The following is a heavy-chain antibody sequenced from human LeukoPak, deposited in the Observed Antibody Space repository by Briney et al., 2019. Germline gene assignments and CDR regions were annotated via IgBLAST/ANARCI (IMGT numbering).Heavy chain of an antibody. CDR1: GFTFDNYA. V-gene: IGHV3-43*02. CDR3: AKADSSGYYPLIGVFDY. D-gene: IGHD3-22*01. CDR2: ISGDGGST. J-gene: IGHJ4*02. Sequence: GGSLRLSCAASGFTFDNYAMHGVRQAPGKGLEWVSLISGDGGSTYYADSVKGRFTISRDNSKNSLYLQMNSLRTEDTALYYCAKADSSGYYPLIGVFDYWGQGTLVTVSS.